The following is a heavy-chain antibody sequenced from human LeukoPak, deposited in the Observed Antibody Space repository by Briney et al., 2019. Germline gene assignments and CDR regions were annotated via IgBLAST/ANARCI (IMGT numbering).Heavy chain of an antibody. Sequence: PSETLSLTCAVYGGSFSGYYWSWIRQPPGKGLEWIGEINHSGSTNYNPSLKSRVTISVDTSKNQFSLKLSSVTAADTAVYYCARADYRAGATYPDDAFDIWGQGTMVTVSS. J-gene: IGHJ3*02. CDR2: INHSGST. V-gene: IGHV4-34*01. D-gene: IGHD1-26*01. CDR3: ARADYRAGATYPDDAFDI. CDR1: GGSFSGYY.